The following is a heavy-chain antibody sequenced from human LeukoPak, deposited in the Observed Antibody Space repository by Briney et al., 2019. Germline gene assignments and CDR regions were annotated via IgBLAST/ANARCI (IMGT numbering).Heavy chain of an antibody. V-gene: IGHV4-59*01. CDR2: IYYSGST. J-gene: IGHJ4*02. CDR3: ARGEVAVAGTDFDY. D-gene: IGHD6-19*01. Sequence: PSETLSLTCTVSGGSISSYYWSWIRQPPGKGLEWIGYIYYSGSTTYNPSLKSRVTISVDTSKNQFSLKLSSVTAADTAVYYCARGEVAVAGTDFDYWGQGTLVTVSS. CDR1: GGSISSYY.